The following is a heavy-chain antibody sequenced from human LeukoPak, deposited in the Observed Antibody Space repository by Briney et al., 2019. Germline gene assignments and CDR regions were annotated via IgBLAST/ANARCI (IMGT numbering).Heavy chain of an antibody. CDR2: MSGSGDIT. J-gene: IGHJ3*02. Sequence: GGSLRLSCAASGFTFSIYAMSWVRQAPGRGLECVSTMSGSGDITRYADSVKGRFVVSRDNSKNTLYLQMNSLRAEDTAIYYCSKGPWDLPHAFDIWGLGTIVTVSS. V-gene: IGHV3-23*01. D-gene: IGHD1-26*01. CDR1: GFTFSIYA. CDR3: SKGPWDLPHAFDI.